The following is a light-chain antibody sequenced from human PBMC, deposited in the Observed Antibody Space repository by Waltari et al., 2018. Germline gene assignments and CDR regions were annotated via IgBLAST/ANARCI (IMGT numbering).Light chain of an antibody. CDR2: DAS. Sequence: EIVLTQSPATLSLSPGQRGTLSCRASQSVGGNLAWYQQNPGQAPRLLIYDASNRATGIPARFSGSGSGTDFTLTISSLEPEDFAVYYCQQRRTWPSITFGQGTRLDI. V-gene: IGKV3-11*01. CDR3: QQRRTWPSIT. CDR1: QSVGGN. J-gene: IGKJ5*01.